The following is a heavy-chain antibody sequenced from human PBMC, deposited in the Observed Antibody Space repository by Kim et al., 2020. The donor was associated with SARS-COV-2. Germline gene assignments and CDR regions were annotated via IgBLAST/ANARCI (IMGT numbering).Heavy chain of an antibody. D-gene: IGHD6-13*01. CDR1: GFTFSSHE. CDR2: ISKSGSDI. CDR3: ATISTSSWDIYYGLDV. V-gene: IGHV3-48*03. Sequence: GGSLRLSCAASGFTFSSHEMNWVRQAPGKGLEWVSDISKSGSDIDYADSVKGRFTISRDNSKNSLFLQMNSLRAEDTAVYSCATISTSSWDIYYGLDVWGRGTTVTVSS. J-gene: IGHJ6*02.